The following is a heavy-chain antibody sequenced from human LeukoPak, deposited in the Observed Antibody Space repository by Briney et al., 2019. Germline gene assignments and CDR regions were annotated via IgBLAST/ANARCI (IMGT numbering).Heavy chain of an antibody. J-gene: IGHJ6*03. V-gene: IGHV3-7*01. CDR1: GFSFSKYW. CDR2: IKQDGSEK. CDR3: ARDGATFSGYDWFYYMDV. Sequence: PGGSLRLSCAASGFSFSKYWMSWVRQAPGKGLEWVANIKQDGSEKYYVDSVKGQFTISRDNAKNSLFLQMNSLRGEDTAVYYCARDGATFSGYDWFYYMDVWGKGTTVTVSS. D-gene: IGHD5-12*01.